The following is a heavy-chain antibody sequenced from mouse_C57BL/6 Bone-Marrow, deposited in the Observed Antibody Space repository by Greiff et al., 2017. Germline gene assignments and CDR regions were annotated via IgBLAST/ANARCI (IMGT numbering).Heavy chain of an antibody. J-gene: IGHJ3*01. CDR1: GYTFTSYW. CDR2: INPSSGYT. V-gene: IGHV1-7*01. D-gene: IGHD4-1*01. Sequence: VQLQQSGAELAKPGASVKLSCKASGYTFTSYWMHWVKQRPGQGLEWIGYINPSSGYTKYNQKFKDKATLTAYKSSSTAYMQLSSLTYEDSAVYYCASSPLTPGGFAYWGQGTLVTVSA. CDR3: ASSPLTPGGFAY.